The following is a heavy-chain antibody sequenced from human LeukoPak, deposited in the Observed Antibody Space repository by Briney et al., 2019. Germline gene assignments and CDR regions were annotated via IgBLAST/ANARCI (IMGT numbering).Heavy chain of an antibody. CDR1: GFTFSAYA. J-gene: IGHJ4*02. Sequence: GGSLRLSCAASGFTFSAYAVHWVRQAPGKGLEWVAVISFDGKNKFYADSVKGRFTISRDNSKDTLSLQINSLRTEDTAVYCCMGDSVGIGYWGQGTLVTVSS. CDR2: ISFDGKNK. CDR3: MGDSVGIGY. D-gene: IGHD1-26*01. V-gene: IGHV3-30*04.